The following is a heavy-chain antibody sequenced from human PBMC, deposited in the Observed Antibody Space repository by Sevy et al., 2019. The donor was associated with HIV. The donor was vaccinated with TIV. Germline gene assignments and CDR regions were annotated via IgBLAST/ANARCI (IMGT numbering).Heavy chain of an antibody. CDR1: GFTFSNYA. CDR3: AKDPPNQDYYDSSSSGYFDS. V-gene: IGHV3-23*01. D-gene: IGHD3-22*01. Sequence: GGSLRLSCAASGFTFSNYAMSWVRQAPGKGLQWVSVISTSGDNTYYADSVKGRFTISRDNSKNILYLQMSSLSAEDTAVYFCAKDPPNQDYYDSSSSGYFDSWGQGTLVTASS. CDR2: ISTSGDNT. J-gene: IGHJ4*02.